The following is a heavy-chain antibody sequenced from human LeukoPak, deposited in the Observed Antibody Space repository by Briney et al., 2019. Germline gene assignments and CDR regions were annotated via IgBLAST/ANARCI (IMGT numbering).Heavy chain of an antibody. Sequence: PGRSLRLSCAASGFTVSSYGMHWVRQAPGKGLEWVAFIRYDGSNKYYADSVKGRFTISRDNSKNTLYLQMNSMRAEYTAVYYCAKRGRCSNDYWGQGTLVTVSS. CDR2: IRYDGSNK. V-gene: IGHV3-30*02. CDR3: AKRGRCSNDY. D-gene: IGHD4-11*01. J-gene: IGHJ4*02. CDR1: GFTVSSYG.